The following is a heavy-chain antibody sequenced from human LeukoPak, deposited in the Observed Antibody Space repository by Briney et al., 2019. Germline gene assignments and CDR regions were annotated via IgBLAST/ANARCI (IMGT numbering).Heavy chain of an antibody. CDR3: ARIDRGFYSRRTAFAF. J-gene: IGHJ3*01. CDR1: GFTFSSYS. CDR2: ISSSSTYI. V-gene: IGHV3-21*01. Sequence: GGSLRLSCAASGFTFSSYSMNWVRQAPGKGLECVSSISSSSTYIYYADSVKGRFTISRDNAKNSLYLQMNSLRAEDTAVYYCARIDRGFYSRRTAFAFWGHGTMVTVSS. D-gene: IGHD2-15*01.